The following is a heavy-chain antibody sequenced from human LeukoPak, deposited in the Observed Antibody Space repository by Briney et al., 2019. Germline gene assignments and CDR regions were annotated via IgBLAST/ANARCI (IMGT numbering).Heavy chain of an antibody. J-gene: IGHJ4*02. CDR1: GFTFSSYS. Sequence: GGSLRLSCAASGFTFSSYSMNWVRQAPGKGLEWVANIKQDGSEKYYVDSVKGRFTISRDNAKNSLYLQMNSLRAEDTAVYYCARDIAAAGPFNYWGQGTLVTVSS. D-gene: IGHD6-13*01. V-gene: IGHV3-7*01. CDR3: ARDIAAAGPFNY. CDR2: IKQDGSEK.